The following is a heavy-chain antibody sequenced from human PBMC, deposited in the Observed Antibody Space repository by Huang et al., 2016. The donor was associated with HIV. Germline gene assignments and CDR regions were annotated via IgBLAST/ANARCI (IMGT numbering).Heavy chain of an antibody. Sequence: EVQLVESGGGLVKPGGSLRLSCAASGFTFSSYSMNWVRQAPGKGVEGVSSITRRRSYIYYADSVKGRFTISRDNAKNSLYLQMNSLRAEDTAVYYCARDFPHAFDIWGQGTMVTVSS. V-gene: IGHV3-21*01. J-gene: IGHJ3*02. CDR2: ITRRRSYI. CDR1: GFTFSSYS. CDR3: ARDFPHAFDI.